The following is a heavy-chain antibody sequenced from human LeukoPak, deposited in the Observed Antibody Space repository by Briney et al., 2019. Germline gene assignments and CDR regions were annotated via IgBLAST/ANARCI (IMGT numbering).Heavy chain of an antibody. D-gene: IGHD1-26*01. J-gene: IGHJ4*02. CDR1: GFTFSSYE. Sequence: GGSLRLSCAASGFTFSSYEMNWVRQAPGKGLEWVSYISSSGSTIYYADSVKGRFTISRDNSKNTLYLQMNSLRAEDTAVYYCANSGSGTDFDYWGQGTLVTVSS. V-gene: IGHV3-48*03. CDR2: ISSSGSTI. CDR3: ANSGSGTDFDY.